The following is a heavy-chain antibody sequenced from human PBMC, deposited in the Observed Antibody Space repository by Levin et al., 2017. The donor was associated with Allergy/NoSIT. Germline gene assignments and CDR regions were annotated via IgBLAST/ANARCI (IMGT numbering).Heavy chain of an antibody. D-gene: IGHD2/OR15-2a*01. CDR3: AKEILD. V-gene: IGHV3-30*18. CDR2: ISYDGSNK. J-gene: IGHJ4*02. Sequence: GESLKISCAASGFTFSSYGMHWVRQAPGKGLEWVAVISYDGSNKYYADSVKGRFTISRDNSKNTLYLQMNSLRAEDTAVYYCAKEILDWGQGTLVTVSS. CDR1: GFTFSSYG.